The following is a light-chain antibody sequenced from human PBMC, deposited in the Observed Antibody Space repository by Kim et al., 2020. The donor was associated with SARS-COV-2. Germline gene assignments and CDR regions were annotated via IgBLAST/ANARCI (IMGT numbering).Light chain of an antibody. Sequence: LSVSPGERATLSCRASQSVTTNVAWYQHKPGQAPRLLIYEASARVTGIPARFSGSGSGTHFTLTISGLESEDFVIYFCQQYHRWYTFGQGTKLEI. J-gene: IGKJ2*01. CDR2: EAS. CDR3: QQYHRWYT. V-gene: IGKV3-15*01. CDR1: QSVTTN.